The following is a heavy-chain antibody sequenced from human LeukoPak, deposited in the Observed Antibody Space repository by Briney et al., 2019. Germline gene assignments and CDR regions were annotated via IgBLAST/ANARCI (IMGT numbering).Heavy chain of an antibody. CDR3: ARDPTLRGYSYGPFDY. Sequence: ASVKVSCKASGYTFTSYAMHWVRQAPGQRLEWMGWINAGNGNTKYSQKFQGRVTITRDTSASTAYMELSSLRSEDTAVYYCARDPTLRGYSYGPFDYWGQGTLVTVSS. CDR1: GYTFTSYA. J-gene: IGHJ4*02. D-gene: IGHD5-18*01. CDR2: INAGNGNT. V-gene: IGHV1-3*01.